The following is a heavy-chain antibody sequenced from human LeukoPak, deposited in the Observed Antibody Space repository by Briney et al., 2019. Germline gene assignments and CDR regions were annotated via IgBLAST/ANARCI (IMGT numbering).Heavy chain of an antibody. D-gene: IGHD4-11*01. CDR3: ARLDFSIYLNDY. V-gene: IGHV4-59*01. Sequence: SETLSLTCSVSVGSISSYYWSWIRQPPGRRLEGIGYICYSGSTDYNPSRKSRVTISVDTSKNQFLLTLYSVTAADTAVYSCARLDFSIYLNDYWGQGTLVTVSS. CDR2: ICYSGST. CDR1: VGSISSYY. J-gene: IGHJ4*02.